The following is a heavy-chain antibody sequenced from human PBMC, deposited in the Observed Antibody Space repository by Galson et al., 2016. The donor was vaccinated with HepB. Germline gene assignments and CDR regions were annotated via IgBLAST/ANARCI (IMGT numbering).Heavy chain of an antibody. D-gene: IGHD4-23*01. J-gene: IGHJ4*02. CDR2: IYFTGST. CDR1: AGSVSSGGYY. Sequence: TLSLTCTVSAGSVSSGGYYWSWIRQRPGKGLEWIGYIYFTGSTYYNPSLKSRVTISVDTSKNQFSLRLSSLTAADTAVYYCARDGGRQPTTVVTPGFFDYWGQGALVTVSS. V-gene: IGHV4-31*03. CDR3: ARDGGRQPTTVVTPGFFDY.